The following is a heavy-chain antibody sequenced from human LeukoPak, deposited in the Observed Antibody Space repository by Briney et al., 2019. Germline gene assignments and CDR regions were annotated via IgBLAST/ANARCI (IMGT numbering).Heavy chain of an antibody. CDR3: ARRSYYDFWSGYYEGDY. V-gene: IGHV4-39*07. CDR1: GGSISSSSYH. J-gene: IGHJ4*02. D-gene: IGHD3-3*01. CDR2: IYYSGRT. Sequence: SETLSLTCTVSGGSISSSSYHWGWIRQPPGKGLEWSRSIYYSGRTYYNTPLKSRVTISVDTSKNQFYLKLSSVTAADTAVYYCARRSYYDFWSGYYEGDYWGEGTLVTVSS.